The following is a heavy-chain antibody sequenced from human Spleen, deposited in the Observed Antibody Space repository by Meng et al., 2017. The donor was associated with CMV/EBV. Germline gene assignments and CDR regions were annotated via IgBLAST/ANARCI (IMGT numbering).Heavy chain of an antibody. D-gene: IGHD6-19*01. J-gene: IGHJ6*02. CDR3: ARASWGIAVAGTV. Sequence: GESLKISCAASGFTFSDYYMSWIRQAPGKGLEWVSYISSSGSTIYYADSVKGRFTISRDNAKNSLYLQMNSLRAEDTAVYYCARASWGIAVAGTVWGQGTTVTVSS. V-gene: IGHV3-11*04. CDR1: GFTFSDYY. CDR2: ISSSGSTI.